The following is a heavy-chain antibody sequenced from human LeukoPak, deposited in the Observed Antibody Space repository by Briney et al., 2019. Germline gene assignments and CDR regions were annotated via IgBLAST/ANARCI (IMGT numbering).Heavy chain of an antibody. Sequence: PGGSLRLSCAASGFTVSSNYMSWVRQAPGKGLEWVSAISGSGGSTYYADSVKGRFTISRDNSKNTLYLQMNSLRAEDTAVYYCAKDLNYYYYYGMDVWGQGTTVTVSS. J-gene: IGHJ6*02. CDR2: ISGSGGST. CDR3: AKDLNYYYYYGMDV. V-gene: IGHV3-23*01. CDR1: GFTVSSNY.